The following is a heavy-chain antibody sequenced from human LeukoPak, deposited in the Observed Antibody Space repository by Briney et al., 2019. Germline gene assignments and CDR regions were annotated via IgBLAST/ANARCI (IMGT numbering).Heavy chain of an antibody. CDR1: GFTFSSYA. D-gene: IGHD6-19*01. V-gene: IGHV3-30-3*01. J-gene: IGHJ4*02. CDR3: ARGGGIAVAGSFDY. CDR2: ISYDGTNE. Sequence: GRSLRLSCAASGFTFSSYAMHWVRQVPGKGLEWVAVISYDGTNEYYADSVKGRFTISRDNSKNTLYLQMNSLRAEDTAVYYCARGGGIAVAGSFDYWGQGTLVTVSS.